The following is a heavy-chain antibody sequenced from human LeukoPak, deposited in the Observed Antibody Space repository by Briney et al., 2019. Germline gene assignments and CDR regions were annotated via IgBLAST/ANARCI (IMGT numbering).Heavy chain of an antibody. CDR1: GFTFSSYA. CDR3: ASPPYGGNGYYFDY. CDR2: ISYDGSNK. D-gene: IGHD4-23*01. J-gene: IGHJ4*02. Sequence: PGGSLRLSCAASGFTFSSYAMHWVRQAPGKGLEWVAVISYDGSNKYYADSVKGRFTISRDNSKNTLYLQMNSLRAEDTAVYYCASPPYGGNGYYFDYWGQGTLVTVSS. V-gene: IGHV3-30-3*01.